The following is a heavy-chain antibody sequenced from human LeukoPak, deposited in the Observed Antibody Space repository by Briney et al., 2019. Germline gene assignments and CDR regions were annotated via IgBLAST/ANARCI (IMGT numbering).Heavy chain of an antibody. J-gene: IGHJ4*02. D-gene: IGHD5-18*01. CDR2: VYTSGST. CDR3: ARAGLGYSYGFDY. CDR1: GDSISRYY. Sequence: PSETLSLTCSVSGDSISRYYWSWVRHPAGKGLEGIGRVYTSGSTNYNPSLKSRVTMSLDPSKNQFSLKLSSVTAADTAVYYCARAGLGYSYGFDYWGQGTLVTVSS. V-gene: IGHV4-4*07.